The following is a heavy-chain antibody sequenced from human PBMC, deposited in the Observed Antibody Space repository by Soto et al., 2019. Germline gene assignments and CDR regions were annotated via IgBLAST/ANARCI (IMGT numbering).Heavy chain of an antibody. V-gene: IGHV4-34*01. CDR1: GGSFSGYY. Sequence: QVQLQQWGAGLLKPSETLSLTCAVYGGSFSGYYWSWIRQPPGKGLEWIGEITHSGSTNYNPSLNSRVTIWVDASKNRFSLRLSSVTAADAAVYYCARGRLPFDYWGQGSLVTVSS. CDR3: ARGRLPFDY. J-gene: IGHJ4*02. CDR2: ITHSGST.